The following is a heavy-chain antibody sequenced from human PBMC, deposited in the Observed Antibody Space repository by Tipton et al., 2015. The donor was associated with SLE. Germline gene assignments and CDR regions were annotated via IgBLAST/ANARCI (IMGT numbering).Heavy chain of an antibody. CDR2: ISSSGSTI. J-gene: IGHJ4*02. CDR3: ARDLMGDFWS. Sequence: SLRLSCAVSGFTSSSYEMNWVRQAPGKGLEWVSYISSSGSTIYYADSVKGRFTISRDNAKNSLYLQMNSLRAEDTAVYYCARDLMGDFWSWGQGTLGTVSS. D-gene: IGHD3-3*01. CDR1: GFTSSSYE. V-gene: IGHV3-48*03.